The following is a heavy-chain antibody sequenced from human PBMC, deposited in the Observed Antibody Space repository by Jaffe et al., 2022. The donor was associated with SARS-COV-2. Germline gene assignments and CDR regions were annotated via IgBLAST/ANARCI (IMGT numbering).Heavy chain of an antibody. CDR3: AKDFHHDILYNSPGVNGFDM. J-gene: IGHJ3*02. CDR2: ISGSGIAT. Sequence: EVQLLESGGGLAQPGGSLRLSCAASGFTFSAYAMSWVRQDPGKGLKWVSTISGSGIATYYADSVKGRFSISRDNSKKTLYLQMNSLRAEDTAVYYCAKDFHHDILYNSPGVNGFDMWGQGTMVTVSS. CDR1: GFTFSAYA. V-gene: IGHV3-23*01. D-gene: IGHD3-9*01.